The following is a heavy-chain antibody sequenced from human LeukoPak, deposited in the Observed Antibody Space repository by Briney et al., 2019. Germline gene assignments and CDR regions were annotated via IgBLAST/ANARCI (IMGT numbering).Heavy chain of an antibody. V-gene: IGHV4-59*01. D-gene: IGHD3-10*01. Sequence: SETLSLTCTVSGGSISSYYWSWIRQPPGKGLEWTGYIYYSGSTNYNPSLKSRVTISVDTSKNQFSLKLSSVTAADTAVYYCARGYYGSGSGAFDIWGQGTMVTVSS. J-gene: IGHJ3*02. CDR2: IYYSGST. CDR3: ARGYYGSGSGAFDI. CDR1: GGSISSYY.